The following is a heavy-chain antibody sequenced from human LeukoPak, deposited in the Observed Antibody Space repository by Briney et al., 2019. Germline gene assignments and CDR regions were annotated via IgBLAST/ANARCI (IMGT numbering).Heavy chain of an antibody. CDR2: IYYSGST. CDR3: ARHRGSGSPYFDY. Sequence: SETLSLTCTVSGGSISSYYWSWIRQPPGKGLEWIGYIYYSGSTKYNPSLKSRVTMTVDTSKNQFSVKLSSVTAAHTAVYYCARHRGSGSPYFDYWGQGPLVTVSS. D-gene: IGHD3-10*01. CDR1: GGSISSYY. J-gene: IGHJ4*02. V-gene: IGHV4-59*08.